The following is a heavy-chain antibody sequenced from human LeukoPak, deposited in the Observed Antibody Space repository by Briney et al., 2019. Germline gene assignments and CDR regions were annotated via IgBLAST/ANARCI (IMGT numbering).Heavy chain of an antibody. CDR1: GGSISSSSCY. Sequence: PSETLSLTCTVSGGSISSSSCYWGWIRQPPGKGLEWIGSIYYSGSTYYNPSLKSRITISVDTSKNQFSLKLSSVTAADTAVYYCARYDVGWYYFDYWGQGTLVTVSS. V-gene: IGHV4-39*01. D-gene: IGHD6-19*01. CDR3: ARYDVGWYYFDY. CDR2: IYYSGST. J-gene: IGHJ4*02.